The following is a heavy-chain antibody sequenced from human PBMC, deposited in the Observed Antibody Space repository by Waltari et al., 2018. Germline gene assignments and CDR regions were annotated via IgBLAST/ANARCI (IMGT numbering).Heavy chain of an antibody. CDR2: ISDSGAT. CDR3: ATYIGASIGTAAFDV. Sequence: GWIRQPLGKGLEWNATISDSGATYNNPSLKSRVNISVDTSKNQFSLKLSSVTAADTAVYYCATYIGASIGTAAFDVWGQGTMVTVSS. J-gene: IGHJ3*01. V-gene: IGHV4-39*01. D-gene: IGHD3-16*01.